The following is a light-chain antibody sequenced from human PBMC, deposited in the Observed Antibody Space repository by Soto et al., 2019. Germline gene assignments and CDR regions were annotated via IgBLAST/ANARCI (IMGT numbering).Light chain of an antibody. V-gene: IGLV2-14*01. J-gene: IGLJ1*01. CDR2: QVT. Sequence: QSALTQPASVSGSPGQSITISCTGTSSDLAIYNYVSWYQQQPGKAPKLMIYQVTNRPSGVSNRSSGSKSGNSASLTISGLQADDEADYYCCSLTTSHTYVFGSGTKVTVL. CDR3: CSLTTSHTYV. CDR1: SSDLAIYNY.